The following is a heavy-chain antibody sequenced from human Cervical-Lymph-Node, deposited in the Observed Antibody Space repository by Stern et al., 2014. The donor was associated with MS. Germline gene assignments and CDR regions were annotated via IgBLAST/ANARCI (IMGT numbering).Heavy chain of an antibody. CDR3: ARASTYYYDSSGYYYWDY. J-gene: IGHJ4*02. V-gene: IGHV1-69*01. Sequence: QVQLVQSGAEVKKPGSSGKVSCKASGGTFSSYAISWVRQAPGQGLEWMGGIIPIFGTANYAQKFQGRVTITADESTSTAYMELSSLRSEDTAVYYCARASTYYYDSSGYYYWDYWGQGTLVTVSS. CDR1: GGTFSSYA. CDR2: IIPIFGTA. D-gene: IGHD3-22*01.